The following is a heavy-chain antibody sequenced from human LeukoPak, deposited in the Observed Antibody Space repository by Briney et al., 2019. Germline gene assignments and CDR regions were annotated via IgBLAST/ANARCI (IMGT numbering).Heavy chain of an antibody. Sequence: SETLSLTCAVSGGSISSGGYSWSWIRQPPGKGLEWIGYIYHSGSTYYNPSLKSRVTISVDRSKNQFSLKLSSVTAADTAVYYCARGRQNYGDYPYWGQGTLVTVSS. V-gene: IGHV4-30-2*02. CDR1: GGSISSGGYS. J-gene: IGHJ4*02. CDR2: IYHSGST. CDR3: ARGRQNYGDYPY. D-gene: IGHD4-17*01.